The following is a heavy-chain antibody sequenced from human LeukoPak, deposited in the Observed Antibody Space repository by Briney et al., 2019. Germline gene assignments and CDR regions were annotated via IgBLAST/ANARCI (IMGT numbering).Heavy chain of an antibody. J-gene: IGHJ5*02. D-gene: IGHD2-15*01. CDR2: ISAYNGNT. CDR3: ARDHRVHCSGGSCYSGGFDP. Sequence: ASVKVSCKASGYTFTSYGISWVRQAPGQGLEWMGWISAYNGNTNYAQKLQGRVTMTTDTSTSTAYMELRSLRSDDTAVYYCARDHRVHCSGGSCYSGGFDPWGQGNLVTVSS. CDR1: GYTFTSYG. V-gene: IGHV1-18*01.